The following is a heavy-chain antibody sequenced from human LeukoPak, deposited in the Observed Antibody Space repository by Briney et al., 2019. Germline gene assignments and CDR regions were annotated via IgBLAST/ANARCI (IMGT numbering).Heavy chain of an antibody. CDR2: IFYSGST. CDR1: GGSISTYY. Sequence: SETLSLTCTVSGGSISTYYWSWIRQPPGKGLESMGYIFYSGSTNYNPSLESRVTVSVDTSKNQFSLKLSSLTAADTAVYYCARGGGGSGSFIRLDPWGQGTLVTVSS. J-gene: IGHJ5*02. D-gene: IGHD3-10*01. CDR3: ARGGGGSGSFIRLDP. V-gene: IGHV4-59*01.